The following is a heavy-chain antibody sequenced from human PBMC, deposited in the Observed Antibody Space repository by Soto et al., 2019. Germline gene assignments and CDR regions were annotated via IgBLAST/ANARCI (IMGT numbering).Heavy chain of an antibody. CDR1: GFTFSNYG. CDR3: ASDLVGASDSYGLDV. CDR2: IWHDGNNK. D-gene: IGHD1-26*01. Sequence: GGSLRLSCAASGFTFSNYGMHWVRQAPGKGLEWVAIIWHDGNNKYYADSVRGRFIISRDNSKNRLYLQMNSLRAEDTAVYYCASDLVGASDSYGLDVWGQGTSVTVSS. J-gene: IGHJ6*02. V-gene: IGHV3-33*01.